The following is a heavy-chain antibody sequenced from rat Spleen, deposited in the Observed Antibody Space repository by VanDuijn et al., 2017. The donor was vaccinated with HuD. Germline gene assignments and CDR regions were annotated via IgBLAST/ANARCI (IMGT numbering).Heavy chain of an antibody. D-gene: IGHD1-10*01. CDR2: IIYDGSST. CDR1: GFTFSGYA. V-gene: IGHV5-17*01. J-gene: IGHJ1*01. CDR3: ARHDNSAWYFDF. Sequence: EVQLVESGGGLVEPGRSLKLSCAASGFTFSGYAMAWVRQAPKKGLEWVATIIYDGSSTYYRDSVKGRFTISRDNAKSTLYLQMDSLRSEDTATYYCARHDNSAWYFDFWGPGTMVTVSS.